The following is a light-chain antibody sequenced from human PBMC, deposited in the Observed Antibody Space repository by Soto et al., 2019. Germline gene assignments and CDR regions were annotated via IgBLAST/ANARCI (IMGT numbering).Light chain of an antibody. Sequence: SYELTQPPSVFVSPGQTASITCSGDKLGEKYACWYQQRPGQSPVLVIYQDTKRPSGIPERFSGSNSGNTATLTINGTQAMDEADYYCQAWDSRTAVFGAGTKLTVL. CDR1: KLGEKY. CDR2: QDT. CDR3: QAWDSRTAV. V-gene: IGLV3-1*01. J-gene: IGLJ1*01.